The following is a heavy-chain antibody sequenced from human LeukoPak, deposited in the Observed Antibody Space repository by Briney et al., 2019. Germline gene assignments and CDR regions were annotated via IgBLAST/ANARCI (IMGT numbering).Heavy chain of an antibody. CDR1: GYSFINYG. D-gene: IGHD2-15*01. J-gene: IGHJ4*02. Sequence: GAXVKVSCKTSGYSFINYGITWVRQAPGQGLEWMGWVSAYADNTNYVQKFQGRVSMTTDTSTNTAYMELRSLRPDDTAVYYCARDCIGCHGFDFWGQGTLVTVSS. V-gene: IGHV1-18*01. CDR2: VSAYADNT. CDR3: ARDCIGCHGFDF.